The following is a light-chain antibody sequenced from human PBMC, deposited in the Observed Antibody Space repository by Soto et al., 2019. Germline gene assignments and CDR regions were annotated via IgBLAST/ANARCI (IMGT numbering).Light chain of an antibody. CDR2: GAS. Sequence: EIVLTPSPATLSLSPGERATLSCRTSQSVGGYLAWYQQRPGQAPRLLIYGASSRATGIPDRFSGTGSGTDFTLTISRLESEDFAVYYCQQYSIGIMFGQGTRLEIK. CDR1: QSVGGY. V-gene: IGKV3-20*01. CDR3: QQYSIGIM. J-gene: IGKJ5*01.